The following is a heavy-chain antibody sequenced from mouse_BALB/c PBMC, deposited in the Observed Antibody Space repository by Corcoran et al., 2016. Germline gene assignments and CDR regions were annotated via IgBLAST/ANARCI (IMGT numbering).Heavy chain of an antibody. CDR1: GYTFTSYV. J-gene: IGHJ2*01. CDR2: IYPYNAGT. Sequence: EVQLQQSGPELVKPGASVKMSCKASGYTFTSYVIHWVEQKPGQGLEWIGYIYPYNAGTKYSEKFKDKATLTSDKSSSTAYMELSSLTSEDSAVYYCAREVPGGNPFDYWGQGTTLTVSS. V-gene: IGHV1S136*01. CDR3: AREVPGGNPFDY.